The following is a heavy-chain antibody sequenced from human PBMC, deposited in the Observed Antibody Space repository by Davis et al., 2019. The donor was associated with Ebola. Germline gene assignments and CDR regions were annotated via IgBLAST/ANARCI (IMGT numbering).Heavy chain of an antibody. D-gene: IGHD3-10*01. Sequence: MPSETLSLTCKVSGGSMESYYWSWIRQPPGKGLEWIGYIYYSGSTNYNPSLKSRVTISVDTSKNQFSLKLSSVTAADTAVYYCARVVTMVRSTGWFDPWGQGTLVTVSS. CDR1: GGSMESYY. CDR3: ARVVTMVRSTGWFDP. V-gene: IGHV4-59*01. J-gene: IGHJ5*02. CDR2: IYYSGST.